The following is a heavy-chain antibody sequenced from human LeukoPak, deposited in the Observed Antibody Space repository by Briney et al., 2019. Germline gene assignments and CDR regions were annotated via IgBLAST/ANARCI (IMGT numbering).Heavy chain of an antibody. CDR3: ARDAFGNSYGNNAFDI. CDR2: IWYDGSNK. J-gene: IGHJ3*02. CDR1: GFTFRSYA. V-gene: IGHV3-33*08. D-gene: IGHD5-18*01. Sequence: GGSLRLSCAASGFTFRSYAMRWVRQAPGKGLEWVAVIWYDGSNKYYADSVKGRFTISGDNSKNMLYLEMSSLRAEDTAVYYCARDAFGNSYGNNAFDIWGQGTMVTVSS.